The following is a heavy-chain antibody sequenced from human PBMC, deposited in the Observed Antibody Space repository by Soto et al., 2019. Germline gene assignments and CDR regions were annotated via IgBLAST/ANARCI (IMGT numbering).Heavy chain of an antibody. V-gene: IGHV3-21*01. D-gene: IGHD6-19*01. CDR2: ISSGSSYI. CDR3: ARVHASGWIDY. Sequence: PGGSLRLSCAASGFIFSSFSMNWVRQAPGKGLEWVSSISSGSSYIYYADSVKGRFTISRHNTKKSLYLQMNSLRAEDTAVYYCARVHASGWIDYWGQGTLVTVSS. J-gene: IGHJ4*02. CDR1: GFIFSSFS.